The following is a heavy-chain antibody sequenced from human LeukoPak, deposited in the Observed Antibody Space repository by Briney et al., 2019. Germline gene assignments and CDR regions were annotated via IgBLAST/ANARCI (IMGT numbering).Heavy chain of an antibody. D-gene: IGHD3-22*01. CDR2: INHSGRT. J-gene: IGHJ4*02. Sequence: SETLSLTCAVSGGSFSGYYWTWIRQPPGKGLEWIGEINHSGRTNFNPSLKSRVIMSVDTSKNQFSLKLSSVTAADTAMYYCARSDDIRGYQLDYWGQGTLVTVSS. CDR3: ARSDDIRGYQLDY. CDR1: GGSFSGYY. V-gene: IGHV4-34*01.